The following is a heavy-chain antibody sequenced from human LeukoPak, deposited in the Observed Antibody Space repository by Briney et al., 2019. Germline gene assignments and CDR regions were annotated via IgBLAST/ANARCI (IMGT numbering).Heavy chain of an antibody. CDR3: ARDRIDSQWLVFFDF. D-gene: IGHD6-19*01. CDR2: IIPILGIA. V-gene: IGHV1-69*04. J-gene: IGHJ4*02. Sequence: ASVKVSCKASVGTFSSYAISWVRQAPGQGLEWMGRIIPILGIANYAQKFQSRVTITADKTTSTAYIELSRLRSEDTAVYYCARDRIDSQWLVFFDFWGQGTLVTVSS. CDR1: VGTFSSYA.